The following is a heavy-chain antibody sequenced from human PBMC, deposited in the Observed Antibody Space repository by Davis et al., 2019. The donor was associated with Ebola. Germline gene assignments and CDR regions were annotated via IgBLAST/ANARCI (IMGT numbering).Heavy chain of an antibody. J-gene: IGHJ5*02. CDR1: GGSISSYY. V-gene: IGHV4-59*08. CDR3: ARVGGYCSGGSCGSWFDP. D-gene: IGHD2-15*01. Sequence: PSETLSLTCTVSGGSISSYYWSWIRQPPGKGLEWIGYIYYSGSTNYNPSLKSRVTISVDTSKNHFSLKLSAVTAADTAVYYCARVGGYCSGGSCGSWFDPWGQGTLVTVSS. CDR2: IYYSGST.